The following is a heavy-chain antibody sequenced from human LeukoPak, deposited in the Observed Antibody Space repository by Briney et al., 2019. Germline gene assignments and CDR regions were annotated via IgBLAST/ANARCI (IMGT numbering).Heavy chain of an antibody. CDR3: ARSSSSCPDY. Sequence: PGGSLRLSCAASGSTFSNYPINWVRQAPGKGLEWVSSISSIGSNINYADSVRGRFTISRDNAENSLYLQMNSLRAEDTAVYYCARSSSSCPDYWGQGTLVTVSS. V-gene: IGHV3-21*01. CDR1: GSTFSNYP. D-gene: IGHD6-13*01. CDR2: ISSIGSNI. J-gene: IGHJ4*02.